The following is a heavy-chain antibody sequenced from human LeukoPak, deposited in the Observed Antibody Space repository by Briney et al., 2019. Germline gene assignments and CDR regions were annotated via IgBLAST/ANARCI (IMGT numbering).Heavy chain of an antibody. CDR1: GGTFSSYA. CDR2: ISAYNGNT. J-gene: IGHJ6*02. CDR3: ARGDRYYYYYGMDV. Sequence: ASVKVSCKASGGTFSSYAISWVRQAPGQGLEWMGWISAYNGNTNYAQKLQGRVTMTTDTSTSTAYMELSSLLSEDAAVYYCARGDRYYYYYGMDVWGQGTTVTVSS. V-gene: IGHV1-18*01.